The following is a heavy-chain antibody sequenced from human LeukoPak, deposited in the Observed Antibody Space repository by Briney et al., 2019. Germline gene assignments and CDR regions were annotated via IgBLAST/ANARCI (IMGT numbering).Heavy chain of an antibody. Sequence: SETLSLTCTVSGGSISTSNYYWAWIRQPPGKGLEWIGTMYYSGSTYYYNPSLKSRVTISVDTSKNQFSLKLSSVTAADTAVYYCARELGRYYGSGNGFDPWGQGTLVTVSS. J-gene: IGHJ5*02. CDR3: ARELGRYYGSGNGFDP. CDR1: GGSISTSNYY. V-gene: IGHV4-39*07. CDR2: MYYSGSTY. D-gene: IGHD3-10*01.